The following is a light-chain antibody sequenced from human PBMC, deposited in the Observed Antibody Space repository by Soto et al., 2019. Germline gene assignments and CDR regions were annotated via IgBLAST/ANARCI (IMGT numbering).Light chain of an antibody. CDR2: EVN. CDR1: SSDVGGYNY. V-gene: IGLV2-8*01. Sequence: QSLLTQPPSASSSPGQSVAISCTGTSSDVGGYNYVSLYQQHPGKAPKLMIYEVNKRPSGVPDRFSGSRSGNTASLTVSGLQAEDEADYYCSSYAGSSNVFGTGTKVTVL. J-gene: IGLJ1*01. CDR3: SSYAGSSNV.